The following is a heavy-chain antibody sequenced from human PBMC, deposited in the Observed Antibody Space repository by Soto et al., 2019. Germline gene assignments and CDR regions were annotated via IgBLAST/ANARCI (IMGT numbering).Heavy chain of an antibody. Sequence: SVKVSCKAAGGTFSSYAISWVRQAPGQGLEWMGGIIPIFGTANYAQKFQGRVTITADESTSTAYMELSSLRSEDTAVYYCARATRDCSSTSCYRGLYYYGMDVWG. CDR3: ARATRDCSSTSCYRGLYYYGMDV. CDR2: IIPIFGTA. CDR1: GGTFSSYA. J-gene: IGHJ6*02. V-gene: IGHV1-69*13. D-gene: IGHD2-2*02.